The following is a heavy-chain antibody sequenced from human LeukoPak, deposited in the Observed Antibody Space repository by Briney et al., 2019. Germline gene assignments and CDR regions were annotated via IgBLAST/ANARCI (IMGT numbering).Heavy chain of an antibody. CDR3: ARASLAVAGRFDP. CDR1: GFTFSSYA. J-gene: IGHJ5*02. D-gene: IGHD6-19*01. V-gene: IGHV3-30-3*01. Sequence: GGSLRLSCAASGFTFSSYAMHWVRQAPGKGLEWVAVISYDGSNKYYADSVKGRFTISRDNSKNTVYLQMNSLRAEDTAVYYCARASLAVAGRFDPWGQGTLVTVSS. CDR2: ISYDGSNK.